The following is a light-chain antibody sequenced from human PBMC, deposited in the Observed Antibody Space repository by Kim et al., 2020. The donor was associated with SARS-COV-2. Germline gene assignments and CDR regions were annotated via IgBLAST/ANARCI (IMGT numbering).Light chain of an antibody. CDR2: DAS. Sequence: ASVGDRVTITCRASQGISSALAWYQQKPGKAPKLLIYDASSLESGVPSRFSGSGSGTDFTLTISSLQPEDFATYYCQQFNSYRGTFGQGTRLEIK. V-gene: IGKV1-13*02. CDR3: QQFNSYRGT. CDR1: QGISSA. J-gene: IGKJ5*01.